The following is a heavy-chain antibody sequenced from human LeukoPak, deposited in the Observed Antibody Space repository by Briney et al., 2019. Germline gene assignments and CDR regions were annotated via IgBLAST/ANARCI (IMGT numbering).Heavy chain of an antibody. CDR1: GGTFSNDA. D-gene: IGHD3/OR15-3a*01. CDR2: IIPYLGMA. CDR3: ARDLVCTMNCKDS. J-gene: IGHJ4*02. V-gene: IGHV1-69*04. Sequence: SVKVSCEASGGTFSNDAISWVRQAPGQGLEWMGRIIPYLGMALYAQKFKGRVTLTADNSPSTAYMELSGLTSEDTAVYFCARDLVCTMNCKDSWGQGTLVTVSS.